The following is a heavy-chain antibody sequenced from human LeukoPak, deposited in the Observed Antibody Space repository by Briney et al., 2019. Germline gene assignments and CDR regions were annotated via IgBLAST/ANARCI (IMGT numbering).Heavy chain of an antibody. D-gene: IGHD1-26*01. CDR2: IYYSGST. Sequence: SGTLSLSCTVSGGSFSSGSYYWSWIRQPPGKGLEWIGYIYYSGSTNYNPSLKSRVTISVDTSKNQFSLKLSSVTAADTAVYYCARSLGGATIDYWGQGTLVTVSS. CDR1: GGSFSSGSYY. V-gene: IGHV4-61*01. J-gene: IGHJ4*02. CDR3: ARSLGGATIDY.